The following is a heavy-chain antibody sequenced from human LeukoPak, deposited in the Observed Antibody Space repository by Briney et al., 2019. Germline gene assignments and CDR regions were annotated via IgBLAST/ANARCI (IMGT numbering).Heavy chain of an antibody. D-gene: IGHD3-16*02. CDR2: ISYDGSNK. V-gene: IGHV3-30*14. CDR1: GFTFSSYA. J-gene: IGHJ4*02. Sequence: GGSLRLSCAASGFTFSSYAMHWVRQAPGKRLEWVAVISYDGSNKYYADSVKGRFTISRDHSKNTVYLQMNSVRAEDTAVYYCARGAGLSLYFGELSPTSLDYWGQGTLVTVSS. CDR3: ARGAGLSLYFGELSPTSLDY.